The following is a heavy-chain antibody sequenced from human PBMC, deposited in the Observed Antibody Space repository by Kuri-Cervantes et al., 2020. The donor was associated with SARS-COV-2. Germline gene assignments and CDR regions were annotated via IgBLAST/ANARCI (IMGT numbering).Heavy chain of an antibody. V-gene: IGHV4-39*01. Sequence: SETLSLTCTVSGGSISSSSYYWGWIRQPPGRGLEWIGGIYYSGSTYYNPSLKSRVTISVDTSKNQFSLKLSSVTAADTAVYYCARLRVDYGDYSRQYYFDYWGQGTLVTVSS. CDR2: IYYSGST. CDR1: GGSISSSSYY. CDR3: ARLRVDYGDYSRQYYFDY. D-gene: IGHD4-17*01. J-gene: IGHJ4*02.